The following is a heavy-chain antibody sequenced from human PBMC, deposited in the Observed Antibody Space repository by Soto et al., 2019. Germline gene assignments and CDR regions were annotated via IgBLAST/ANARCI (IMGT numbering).Heavy chain of an antibody. CDR3: ARGRVVGATQARDAFDI. Sequence: ASVKVSCMDSGYTVTSYGINWVRQAPGQGLEWMGWISAYNGNTNYAQKLQGRVTMTTDTSTSTAYMELRSLRSDDTAVYYCARGRVVGATQARDAFDIWDQGTMVTVSS. D-gene: IGHD1-26*01. J-gene: IGHJ3*02. V-gene: IGHV1-18*01. CDR1: GYTVTSYG. CDR2: ISAYNGNT.